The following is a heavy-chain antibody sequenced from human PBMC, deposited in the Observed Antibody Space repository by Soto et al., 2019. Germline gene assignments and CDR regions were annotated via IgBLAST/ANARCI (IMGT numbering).Heavy chain of an antibody. J-gene: IGHJ4*02. V-gene: IGHV3-53*01. CDR2: IYSGDNT. Sequence: LRLSCAASGFTVRGTYMSWVRQAPGRGLEWVSVIYSGDNTYYAESVKGRFTISRDNSKNTVFLQMNSLRAEDTAVYHCARDREVGGLDYWGPGTLVTVSS. D-gene: IGHD1-26*01. CDR3: ARDREVGGLDY. CDR1: GFTVRGTY.